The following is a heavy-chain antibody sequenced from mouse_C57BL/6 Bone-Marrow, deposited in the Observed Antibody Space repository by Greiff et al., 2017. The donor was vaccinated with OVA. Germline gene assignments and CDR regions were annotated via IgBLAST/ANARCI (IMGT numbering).Heavy chain of an antibody. D-gene: IGHD1-1*01. Sequence: EVQLQQSGPELVKPGASVKISCKASGYTFTDYYMNWVKQSHGKSLEWIGDINPNNGGTSYNQKFKGKATLTVDKSSSTAYMELRSLTSEDSAVYYCARQYYYVGRFAYWGQGTLVTVSA. CDR2: INPNNGGT. CDR3: ARQYYYVGRFAY. CDR1: GYTFTDYY. V-gene: IGHV1-26*01. J-gene: IGHJ3*01.